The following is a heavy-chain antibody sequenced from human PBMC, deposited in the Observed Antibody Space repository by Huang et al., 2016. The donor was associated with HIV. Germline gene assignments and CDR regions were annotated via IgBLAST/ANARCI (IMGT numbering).Heavy chain of an antibody. D-gene: IGHD3-22*01. V-gene: IGHV1-8*03. CDR3: ARARGFLYDSTGYYSRYYFDS. Sequence: QVQLVQSGAEVKKPGASVKVSCKASGFNFNNYDFNWVRQASGQGLEWMGWMNRKSGNTGDAQKFQGRGTITRNTSITTAYMELRSLRSEDTAVYYCARARGFLYDSTGYYSRYYFDSWGQGTLVTISS. CDR1: GFNFNNYD. J-gene: IGHJ4*02. CDR2: MNRKSGNT.